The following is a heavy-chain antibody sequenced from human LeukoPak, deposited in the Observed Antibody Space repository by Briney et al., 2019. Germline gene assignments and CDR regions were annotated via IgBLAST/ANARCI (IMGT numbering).Heavy chain of an antibody. D-gene: IGHD3-22*01. J-gene: IGHJ4*02. CDR3: ARAHYYDSTGYSNFDY. CDR2: ISHDGSNK. Sequence: GRSLRLSCAASGFTFSSYAMHWVRQAPGKGLEWVAVISHDGSNKYYADSVKGRFTISRDNSKNTLYLQMDSLRAEDTAVYYCARAHYYDSTGYSNFDYWGQGTLVTVSS. CDR1: GFTFSSYA. V-gene: IGHV3-30-3*01.